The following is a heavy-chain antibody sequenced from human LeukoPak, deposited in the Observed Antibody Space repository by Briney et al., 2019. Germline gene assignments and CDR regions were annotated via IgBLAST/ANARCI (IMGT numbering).Heavy chain of an antibody. V-gene: IGHV4-4*07. J-gene: IGHJ4*02. CDR2: IYTSGST. CDR3: ASGSLGRHLSTLFDY. D-gene: IGHD3-16*01. CDR1: GGSISSYY. Sequence: SETLSLTCTVSGGSISSYYWSWIRQPAGKGLEWIGRIYTSGSTNYNPSLKSRVTMSVDTSKNQFSLKLSSVTAADTAVYYCASGSLGRHLSTLFDYWGQGTLVTVSS.